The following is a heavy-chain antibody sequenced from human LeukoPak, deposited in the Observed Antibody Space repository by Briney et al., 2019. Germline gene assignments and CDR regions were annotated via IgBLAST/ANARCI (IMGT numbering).Heavy chain of an antibody. D-gene: IGHD1-26*01. J-gene: IGHJ4*02. Sequence: GGSLRLSCAASGFTFSSYGMHGVRQSPGKGLEWVAVISYDGSNKYYADSVKGRFTISRDNSKNTLYLQMNSLKTEDTAVYYCTTVWWEPIDYWGQGTLVTVSS. V-gene: IGHV3-30*03. CDR2: ISYDGSNK. CDR1: GFTFSSYG. CDR3: TTVWWEPIDY.